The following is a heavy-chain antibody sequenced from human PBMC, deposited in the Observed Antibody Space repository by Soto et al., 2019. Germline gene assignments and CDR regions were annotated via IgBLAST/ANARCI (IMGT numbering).Heavy chain of an antibody. CDR1: GFTFSNAW. Sequence: EVQLVESGGGLVKPGGSLRLSCAASGFTFSNAWMNWVRQSPGKGLEWVGRIKSKTDGGTTDYAAPVKGRFTISRDDSKNTLYLQMNSLKTEDTAVYYCTTDQRTPRRSSYYYYGMDVWGQGTTVTVSS. D-gene: IGHD3-10*01. J-gene: IGHJ6*02. CDR2: IKSKTDGGTT. CDR3: TTDQRTPRRSSYYYYGMDV. V-gene: IGHV3-15*07.